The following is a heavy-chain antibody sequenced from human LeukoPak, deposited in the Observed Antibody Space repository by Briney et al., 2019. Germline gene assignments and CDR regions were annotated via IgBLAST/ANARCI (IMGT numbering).Heavy chain of an antibody. J-gene: IGHJ4*02. V-gene: IGHV3-9*01. CDR2: ISWNSGSI. D-gene: IGHD6-13*01. CDR3: AKDVGYSAAAPNAYFDY. CDR1: GFTFDDYA. Sequence: PGGSLRLSCAASGFTFDDYAMHWVRQAPGKGLEWVSGISWNSGSIGYADSVKGRFTISRDNAKNSLYLQMNSLRAEDTALYYCAKDVGYSAAAPNAYFDYWGQGTLVTVSS.